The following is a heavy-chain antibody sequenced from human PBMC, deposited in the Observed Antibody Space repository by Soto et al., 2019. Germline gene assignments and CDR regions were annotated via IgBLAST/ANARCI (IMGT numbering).Heavy chain of an antibody. Sequence: GGSLRLSCAASGFTFSNAWMSWVRQAPGKGLEWVGRIKSKTDGGTTDYAAPVKGRFTISRDDSKNTLYLQMNSLKTEDTAVYYCTTGPNYIWGSYRSDYWGQGTLVTVSS. D-gene: IGHD3-16*02. V-gene: IGHV3-15*01. CDR1: GFTFSNAW. J-gene: IGHJ4*02. CDR2: IKSKTDGGTT. CDR3: TTGPNYIWGSYRSDY.